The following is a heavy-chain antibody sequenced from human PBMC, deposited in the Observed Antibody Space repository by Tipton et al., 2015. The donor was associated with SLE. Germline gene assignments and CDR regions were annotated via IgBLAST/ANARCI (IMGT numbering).Heavy chain of an antibody. CDR2: ISWNSGDI. D-gene: IGHD6-19*01. J-gene: IGHJ4*02. Sequence: SLRLSCAASGFTFDDYAMHWVRQAPGKGLEWVSGISWNSGDIGYADSVKGRFTITRDNAKDTLYLQMNNLRAEDTAVYYCVAGLGDYWGPGTLVTASS. CDR3: VAGLGDY. V-gene: IGHV3-9*01. CDR1: GFTFDDYA.